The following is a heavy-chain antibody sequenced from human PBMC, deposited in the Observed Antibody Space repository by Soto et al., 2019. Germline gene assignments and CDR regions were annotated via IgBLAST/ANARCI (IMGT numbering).Heavy chain of an antibody. J-gene: IGHJ4*02. CDR2: MNPNSGNT. V-gene: IGHV1-8*01. Sequence: ASVKVSCKASGYTFTSYDINWVRQTAGQGLEWMGWMNPNSGNTVYAQKFQGRVTMTRDTSISTAYMELSSLRSEDTAVYYCASGAVQMVYASFDYWGQGTLVTVSS. D-gene: IGHD2-8*01. CDR1: GYTFTSYD. CDR3: ASGAVQMVYASFDY.